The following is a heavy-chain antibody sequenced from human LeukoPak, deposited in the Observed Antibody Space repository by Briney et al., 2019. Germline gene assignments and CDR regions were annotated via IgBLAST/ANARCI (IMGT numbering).Heavy chain of an antibody. V-gene: IGHV1-3*01. D-gene: IGHD3-16*02. CDR1: GYTFIRNA. CDR3: ARDSPLSPYDY. J-gene: IGHJ4*02. Sequence: ASVKVSCKASGYTFIRNAMHCVRQAPGQRLEWMGWINVGNGKTKYSQKFQGRVTITRDTSASTAYMEVSSLRSEDTAVYYCARDSPLSPYDYWGQGTLVTVSS. CDR2: INVGNGKT.